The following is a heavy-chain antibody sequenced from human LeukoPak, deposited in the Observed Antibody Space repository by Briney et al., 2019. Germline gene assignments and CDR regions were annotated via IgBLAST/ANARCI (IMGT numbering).Heavy chain of an antibody. V-gene: IGHV4-34*01. CDR2: INYSGST. D-gene: IGHD3-22*01. Sequence: PSETLSLTCAVYGGSFSGYYWTWIRQPPGKGLEWIGEINYSGSTNYNPSLKSRVTISVDTSKNQFSLKLSSVTAADTAVYYCARAGGYQGAFEIWGQGTMVTASS. CDR3: ARAGGYQGAFEI. J-gene: IGHJ3*02. CDR1: GGSFSGYY.